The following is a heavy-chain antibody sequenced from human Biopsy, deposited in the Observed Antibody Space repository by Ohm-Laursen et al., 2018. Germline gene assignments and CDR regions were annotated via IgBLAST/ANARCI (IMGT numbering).Heavy chain of an antibody. J-gene: IGHJ4*02. CDR1: GGSISSGNDY. Sequence: SETLSLTCTVSGGSISSGNDYWSWIRQHPGKGLEWIGYIYYSGSTYYTPSLKSRVIISLDTSKNQFSLKLISVTAADTALYYCARRLVYRVFDSWAKGTLVTVSS. CDR2: IYYSGST. V-gene: IGHV4-31*03. CDR3: ARRLVYRVFDS. D-gene: IGHD5/OR15-5a*01.